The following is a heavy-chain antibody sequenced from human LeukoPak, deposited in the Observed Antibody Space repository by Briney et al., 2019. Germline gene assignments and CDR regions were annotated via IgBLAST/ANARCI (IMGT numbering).Heavy chain of an antibody. Sequence: GGSLRLSCAASGFLVSSDYMSWVRQAPGKGLEWVSIIYSDGSTYYADSVRGRFTISRDNSKSTLYLQMNSLKAEDTAVYYCATPKSGDYWGQGTLVTVSS. J-gene: IGHJ4*01. CDR2: IYSDGST. CDR3: ATPKSGDY. CDR1: GFLVSSDY. V-gene: IGHV3-53*01.